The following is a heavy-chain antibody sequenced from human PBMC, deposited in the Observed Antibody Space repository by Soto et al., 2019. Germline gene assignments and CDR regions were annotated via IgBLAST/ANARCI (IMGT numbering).Heavy chain of an antibody. CDR2: IIPILGIA. D-gene: IGHD3-16*02. Sequence: QVQLVQSGAEVKKPGSSVKVSCKASGGTFSSYTISWVRQAPGQGLEWMGRIIPILGIANYAQKFQGRVTITADKTTSTAYMELSSLRSEDTAVYYCARDPFPDDYIWGSYRYFDYWGQGTLVTVSS. CDR3: ARDPFPDDYIWGSYRYFDY. CDR1: GGTFSSYT. V-gene: IGHV1-69*08. J-gene: IGHJ4*02.